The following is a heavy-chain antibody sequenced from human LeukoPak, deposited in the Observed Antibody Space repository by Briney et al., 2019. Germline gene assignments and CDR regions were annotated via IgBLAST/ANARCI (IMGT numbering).Heavy chain of an antibody. D-gene: IGHD3-22*01. CDR3: ARGIGYYDSSGYSDY. Sequence: PSETLSLTCTVSGGSISSGDYYWSWIRQPPGKGLEWIGYIYYSGSTYYNPSLKSRVTISVDTSKNQFSLKLSSVTAADTAVYYCARGIGYYDSSGYSDYWGQGTLVTVSS. CDR2: IYYSGST. J-gene: IGHJ4*02. CDR1: GGSISSGDYY. V-gene: IGHV4-30-4*01.